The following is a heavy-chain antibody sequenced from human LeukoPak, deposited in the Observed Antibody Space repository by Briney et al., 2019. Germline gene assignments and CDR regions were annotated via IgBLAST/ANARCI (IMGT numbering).Heavy chain of an antibody. V-gene: IGHV1-2*02. CDR3: ARGHTQDYDYVWGTIAGAFDI. Sequence: GASVKVSCKASGYTFTAYYMHWVRQAPGQGLEWMGWINPNSGGTNYAQKFQGRVTMTRDTSISTAYMELSRLRSDDTAVYYCARGHTQDYDYVWGTIAGAFDIWGQGTMVAVSS. CDR1: GYTFTAYY. D-gene: IGHD3-16*01. J-gene: IGHJ3*02. CDR2: INPNSGGT.